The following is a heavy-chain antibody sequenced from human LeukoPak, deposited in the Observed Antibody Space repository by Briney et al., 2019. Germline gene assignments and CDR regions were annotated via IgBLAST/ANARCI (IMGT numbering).Heavy chain of an antibody. CDR1: GYTFTGYY. D-gene: IGHD5-18*01. J-gene: IGHJ6*02. Sequence: ASVKVSCKASGYTFTGYYMHWVRQAPGQGLEWMGWINPSGGSTSYAQKFQGRVTMTRDTSTSTVYMELSSLRSEDTAVYYCARVPNTAMVPMTYYYYGMDVWGQGTTVTVSS. CDR2: INPSGGST. V-gene: IGHV1-46*01. CDR3: ARVPNTAMVPMTYYYYGMDV.